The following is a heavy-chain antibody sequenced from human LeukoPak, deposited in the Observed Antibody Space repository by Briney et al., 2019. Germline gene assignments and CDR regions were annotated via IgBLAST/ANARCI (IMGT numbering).Heavy chain of an antibody. CDR1: GDGVSSNSVA. Sequence: SQTLSLTCAISGDGVSSNSVAWIWIRQSPSGGLEWLGRTYYRSKWSYDYAVSVKSRITITPDTSKNQFSLQLNSVTPEDTAVYYCARVGRESAIDYWGLGTLVTVSS. CDR2: TYYRSKWSY. V-gene: IGHV6-1*01. CDR3: ARVGRESAIDY. J-gene: IGHJ4*02.